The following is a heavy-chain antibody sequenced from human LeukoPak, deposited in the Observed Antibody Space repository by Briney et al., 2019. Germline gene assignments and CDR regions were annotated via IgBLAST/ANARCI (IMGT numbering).Heavy chain of an antibody. CDR3: AKGVQYYYGSGSYATFDY. D-gene: IGHD3-10*01. Sequence: GGSLRLSCAASGFTFSSYGMHWVRQAPGKGLEWVAVISYDGSNKYYADSVKGRFTISRDNSKNTLYLQMNSLRAEDTAVYYCAKGVQYYYGSGSYATFDY. V-gene: IGHV3-30*18. CDR2: ISYDGSNK. J-gene: IGHJ4*01. CDR1: GFTFSSYG.